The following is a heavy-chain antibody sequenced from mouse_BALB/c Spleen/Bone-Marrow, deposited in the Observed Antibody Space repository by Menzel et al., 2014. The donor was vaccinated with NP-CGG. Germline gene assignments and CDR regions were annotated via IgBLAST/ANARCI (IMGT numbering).Heavy chain of an antibody. J-gene: IGHJ2*01. Sequence: LVESGAELVRPGTSVKVSCKPSGYAFTDYLMEWLKQRPGQGLEWIGVINPGSGSTNYNEKFKDKATLTADKSSSTAYIQLSSLTSDDSAVYFCARYDGYFDYWGQGTTLTVSS. D-gene: IGHD2-3*01. CDR2: INPGSGST. V-gene: IGHV1-54*03. CDR1: GYAFTDYL. CDR3: ARYDGYFDY.